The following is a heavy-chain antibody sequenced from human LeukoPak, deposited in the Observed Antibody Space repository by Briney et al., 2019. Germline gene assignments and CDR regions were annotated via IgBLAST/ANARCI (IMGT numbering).Heavy chain of an antibody. CDR3: ARDTRRDGYNFSNY. V-gene: IGHV3-7*01. J-gene: IGHJ4*02. CDR2: IKQDGSEK. D-gene: IGHD5-24*01. Sequence: AGGSLRLSCAASGFTFSSYWMSWVRQAPGKGLEWVANIKQDGSEKYYVDSVKGRFTISRDNANNSLYLQMNSLRAEDTAVYYCARDTRRDGYNFSNYWGQGTLVTVSS. CDR1: GFTFSSYW.